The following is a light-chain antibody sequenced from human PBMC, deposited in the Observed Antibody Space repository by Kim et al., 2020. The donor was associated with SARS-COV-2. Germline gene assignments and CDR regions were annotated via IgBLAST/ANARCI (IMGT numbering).Light chain of an antibody. CDR1: QSISRN. J-gene: IGKJ1*01. V-gene: IGKV1-39*01. CDR2: AAS. Sequence: DIQMTQSPSSLSTSVGDRVTITCRASQSISRNLNWYQQKPGKAPKLLMYAASRLQSGVPSRFSGSGSGTDFSLTISSLQPEDIAIYYSQQSYNTPPTFGQGTKVDIK. CDR3: QQSYNTPPT.